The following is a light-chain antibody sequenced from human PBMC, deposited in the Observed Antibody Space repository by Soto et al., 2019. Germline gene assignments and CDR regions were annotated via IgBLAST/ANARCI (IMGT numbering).Light chain of an antibody. V-gene: IGKV3D-15*01. CDR1: QSVSGRY. CDR3: QQYNNWRS. Sequence: EIVLTQSPGTLSLSPGEIATLSCRASQSVSGRYLAWYQQKPGQAPRLLIYDASTRATGIPARFSGSGSGTEFTLTIRSLQSEDFAVYYCQQYNNWRSFGQGTKVDIK. CDR2: DAS. J-gene: IGKJ1*01.